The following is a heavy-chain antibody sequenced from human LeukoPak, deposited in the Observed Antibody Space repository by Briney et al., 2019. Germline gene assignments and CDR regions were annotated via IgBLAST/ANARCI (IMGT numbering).Heavy chain of an antibody. J-gene: IGHJ4*02. V-gene: IGHV4-39*07. D-gene: IGHD6-19*01. CDR2: IYYSGST. CDR3: ARGAVAGLDY. CDR1: GGSISSSSYY. Sequence: SETLSLTCTVSGGSISSSSYYWGWIRRPPGKGLEWIGNIYYSGSTNYNPSLKSRVTISVDTSKNQFSLKLSSVTAADTAVYYCARGAVAGLDYWGQGTLVTVSS.